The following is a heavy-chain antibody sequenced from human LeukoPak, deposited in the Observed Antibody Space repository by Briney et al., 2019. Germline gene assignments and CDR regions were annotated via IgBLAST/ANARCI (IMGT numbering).Heavy chain of an antibody. D-gene: IGHD4-17*01. V-gene: IGHV3-74*01. Sequence: GSLRLSCEASGFTFSRYWMHWVRQAPGKGLEWVSRINGDGSYTNYADSVKGRFTISRDNAKNTLYLQMNSLRAEDTAVYFCSRDSIEDDYGDYVGDYWGRGTLVTVSS. CDR2: INGDGSYT. J-gene: IGHJ4*02. CDR3: SRDSIEDDYGDYVGDY. CDR1: GFTFSRYW.